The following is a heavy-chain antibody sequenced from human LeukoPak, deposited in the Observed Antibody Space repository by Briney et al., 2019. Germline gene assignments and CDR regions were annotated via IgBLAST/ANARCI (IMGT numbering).Heavy chain of an antibody. CDR2: ISSSSSYI. Sequence: PGGSLRLSCAACGFTFSSYSMNWFRQAPGKGLEWVSSISSSSSYIYYADSVKGRFTIFRDHATNSLYMQMNSLRAEDTAVYYCERALDPVTPQGGDAFDIWSQGTMVTVSS. CDR1: GFTFSSYS. V-gene: IGHV3-21*01. D-gene: IGHD4-17*01. J-gene: IGHJ3*02. CDR3: ERALDPVTPQGGDAFDI.